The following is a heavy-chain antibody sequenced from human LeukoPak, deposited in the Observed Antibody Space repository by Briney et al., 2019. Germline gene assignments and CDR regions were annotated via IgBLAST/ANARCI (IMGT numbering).Heavy chain of an antibody. CDR2: IRNDASNV. CDR3: ANPPYCSSTSCYQDAYYYYYMDV. Sequence: PGGSLRLSCAASGFTFSDYGMHWVRQAPGKGLEWVAFIRNDASNVYYPDSVKGRFTISRDNSRNTLYLQMNSLRAEDTAVYYCANPPYCSSTSCYQDAYYYYYMDVWGKGTTVTVSS. V-gene: IGHV3-30*02. CDR1: GFTFSDYG. D-gene: IGHD2-2*01. J-gene: IGHJ6*03.